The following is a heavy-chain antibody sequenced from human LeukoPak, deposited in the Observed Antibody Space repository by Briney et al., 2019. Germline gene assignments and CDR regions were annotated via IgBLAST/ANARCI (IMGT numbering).Heavy chain of an antibody. V-gene: IGHV3-30-3*02. CDR2: ISYDGSNK. CDR3: AKTPRKMEQQLVPIFDY. CDR1: GFTFSSYA. D-gene: IGHD6-13*01. J-gene: IGHJ4*02. Sequence: QAGGSLRLSCAASGFTFSSYAMHWVRQAPGKGLEWVAVISYDGSNKYYADSVKGRFTISRDNSKNTLYLQMNSLRAEDTAVYYCAKTPRKMEQQLVPIFDYWGQGTLVTVSS.